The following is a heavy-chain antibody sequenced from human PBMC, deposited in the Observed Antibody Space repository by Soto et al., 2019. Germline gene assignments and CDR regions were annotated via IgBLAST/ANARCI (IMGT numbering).Heavy chain of an antibody. CDR3: ARGGVYYDSSGYFDY. J-gene: IGHJ4*02. Sequence: QVQLVESGGGVVQPGRSLRLSCAASGFTFSSYGMHWVRQAPGKGLEWVAVIWYDGSNKYYADSVKGRFTISRDSSKNTLYLQMNSLRAEDTAVYYCARGGVYYDSSGYFDYWGQGTLVTVSS. CDR2: IWYDGSNK. D-gene: IGHD3-22*01. V-gene: IGHV3-33*01. CDR1: GFTFSSYG.